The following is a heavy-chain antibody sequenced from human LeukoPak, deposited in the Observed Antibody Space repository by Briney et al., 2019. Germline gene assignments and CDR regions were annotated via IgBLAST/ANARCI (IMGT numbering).Heavy chain of an antibody. CDR3: ALYGSGDYFHY. D-gene: IGHD3-10*01. Sequence: SETLSLTCTFTTDSITTYYWHWIRQPAREGLEWIGYEYFSGSTNYNPSLQSRVSISLDTSKNQLSLKLSSVTGADTAMYYCALYGSGDYFHYWGQGTLVTVSS. CDR1: TDSITTYY. V-gene: IGHV4-59*01. J-gene: IGHJ4*02. CDR2: EYFSGST.